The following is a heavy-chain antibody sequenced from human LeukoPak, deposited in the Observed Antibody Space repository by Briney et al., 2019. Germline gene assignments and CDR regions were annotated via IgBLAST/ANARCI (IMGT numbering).Heavy chain of an antibody. J-gene: IGHJ1*01. Sequence: SQTLSLTCTVAARSVSSYYWSWIRQPPGKGLEWIGYIYYSGSTNYNPSLKSRVTISVDTSKNQFSLKLSSVTAADTAVYYCARDYYDSSGYHTFQHWGQGTLVTVSS. CDR3: ARDYYDSSGYHTFQH. CDR1: ARSVSSYY. CDR2: IYYSGST. D-gene: IGHD3-22*01. V-gene: IGHV4-59*02.